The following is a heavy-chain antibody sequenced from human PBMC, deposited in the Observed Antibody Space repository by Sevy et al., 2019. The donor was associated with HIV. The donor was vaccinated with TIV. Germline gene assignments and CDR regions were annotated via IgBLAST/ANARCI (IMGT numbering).Heavy chain of an antibody. Sequence: ASVKVSCKVSGYTLTELSMHWVRQAPGKGLEWMGGFDPEDGETIYAQKFQGRVTMTEDTSTDTAYMELSSLRSEDTAVYYCATPSPNYYGSGSDYSHWGQGTLVTVSS. J-gene: IGHJ4*02. CDR2: FDPEDGET. V-gene: IGHV1-24*01. D-gene: IGHD3-10*01. CDR3: ATPSPNYYGSGSDYSH. CDR1: GYTLTELS.